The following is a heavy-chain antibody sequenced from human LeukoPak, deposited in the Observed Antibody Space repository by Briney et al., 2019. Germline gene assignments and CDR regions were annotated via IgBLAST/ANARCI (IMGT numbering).Heavy chain of an antibody. CDR2: IYIGGNT. V-gene: IGHV3-53*01. D-gene: IGHD2-15*01. CDR1: GFTVSSNS. Sequence: GGSLRLSCTVSGFTVSSNSWSWVRQAPGKGLEWVSFIYIGGNTHYSDSVKGRFTISRDNSKNTLYLQMNSLRAEETAIYYCARRAGEYSHPYDYWGQGTLVTVSS. J-gene: IGHJ4*02. CDR3: ARRAGEYSHPYDY.